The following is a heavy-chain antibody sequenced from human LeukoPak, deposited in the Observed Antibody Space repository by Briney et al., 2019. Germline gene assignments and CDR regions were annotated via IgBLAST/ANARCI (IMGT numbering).Heavy chain of an antibody. J-gene: IGHJ5*02. CDR1: GGSISSGGYY. D-gene: IGHD4/OR15-4a*01. V-gene: IGHV4-31*03. Sequence: SETLSLTCTVSGGSISSGGYYWSWIRQHPGKGLEWIGYIYYSGSTYYNPSLKSRVTISVDTSKNQFSLKLSSVTAADTALYYWARVGTDYGASVNWFAPWGQGTLVTVSS. CDR2: IYYSGST. CDR3: ARVGTDYGASVNWFAP.